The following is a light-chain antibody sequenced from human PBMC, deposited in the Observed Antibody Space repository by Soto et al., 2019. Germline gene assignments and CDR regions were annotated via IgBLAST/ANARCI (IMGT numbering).Light chain of an antibody. Sequence: QSALTQPASVSGSPGQSITISCTGTSSDVGGYNYVSWYQQHPGKAPKLMIYEVSNRPSGVSNRFSGSKSGNTASLTISGLHADDEDDYYCSSSTRSSTLVFGGGTKLTVL. CDR2: EVS. CDR1: SSDVGGYNY. J-gene: IGLJ2*01. V-gene: IGLV2-14*01. CDR3: SSSTRSSTLV.